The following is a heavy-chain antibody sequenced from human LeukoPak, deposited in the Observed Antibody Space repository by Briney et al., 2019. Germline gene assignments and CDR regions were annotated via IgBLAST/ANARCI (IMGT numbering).Heavy chain of an antibody. CDR3: AREFEGHHPAFGD. D-gene: IGHD3-10*01. CDR1: GATFSSYG. CDR2: IVPMFGKS. J-gene: IGHJ4*02. Sequence: SVKVSCKASGATFSSYGISWIRQSPGQGLEWMGGIVPMFGKSNYAQKFQGRLTITADESTNTAYMELTSLTFEDTAVYYRAREFEGHHPAFGDWGQGTLVTVSS. V-gene: IGHV1-69*13.